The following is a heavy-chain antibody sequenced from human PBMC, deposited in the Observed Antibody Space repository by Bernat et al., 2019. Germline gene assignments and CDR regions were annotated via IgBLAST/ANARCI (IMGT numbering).Heavy chain of an antibody. D-gene: IGHD6-13*01. CDR2: INPSGGST. J-gene: IGHJ4*02. CDR1: GYTFTSYY. CDR3: ARDQGSPYYFDY. Sequence: QVQLVQSGAEVKKPGASVKVFCKASGYTFTSYYMHWVRQAPGQGLEWMGIINPSGGSTSYAQKFQGRVTMTRDTSTSTVYMELSSLRSEDTAVYYCARDQGSPYYFDYWGQGTLVTVSS. V-gene: IGHV1-46*03.